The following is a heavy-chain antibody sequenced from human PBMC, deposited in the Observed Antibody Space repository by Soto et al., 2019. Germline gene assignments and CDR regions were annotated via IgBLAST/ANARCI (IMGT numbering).Heavy chain of an antibody. J-gene: IGHJ6*02. Sequence: PGGSLRLSCEVSGFNFEDYGIHWVRQRPGEGLEWVSGINWNSRSVAYADSVKGRFTISRDNAKNSLYLQMNSLGVEDTAFYYCAKDSFYRGDYFYALDVWGQGTTVTVSS. CDR1: GFNFEDYG. CDR2: INWNSRSV. D-gene: IGHD4-17*01. CDR3: AKDSFYRGDYFYALDV. V-gene: IGHV3-9*01.